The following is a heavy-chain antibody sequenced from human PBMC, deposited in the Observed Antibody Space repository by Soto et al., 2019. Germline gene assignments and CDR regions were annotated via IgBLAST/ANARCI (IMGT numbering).Heavy chain of an antibody. D-gene: IGHD3-10*01. Sequence: QVQLQESGPGLVKPSQTLSLTCTVSGGSISSVGYYWSWIRQHPGKGLEWIGYIYYSGNTYHNPSLKSRVMEAVDPPKKQSALKLSSVTAADTAVYYCAREDSGDGDNYLDYWGQGTLFTVSS. V-gene: IGHV4-31*03. CDR1: GGSISSVGYY. CDR2: IYYSGNT. CDR3: AREDSGDGDNYLDY. J-gene: IGHJ4*02.